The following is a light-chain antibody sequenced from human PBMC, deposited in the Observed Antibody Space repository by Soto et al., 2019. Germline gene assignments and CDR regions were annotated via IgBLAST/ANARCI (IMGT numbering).Light chain of an antibody. Sequence: QSVLIQPPSASGTPGQRVTISCSGSSSNIGSNTVNWYQQLPGTAPKLFIYSNNQRPSGVPDRFSGSKSDTSASLAISGLQSEDEADYYWAAWDDSLNGVLIGGGTKVTVL. CDR2: SNN. V-gene: IGLV1-44*01. J-gene: IGLJ2*01. CDR1: SSNIGSNT. CDR3: AAWDDSLNGVL.